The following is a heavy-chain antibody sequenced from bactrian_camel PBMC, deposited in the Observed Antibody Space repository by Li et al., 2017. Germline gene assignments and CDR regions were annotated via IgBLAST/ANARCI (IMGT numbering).Heavy chain of an antibody. D-gene: IGHD6*01. Sequence: VQLVESGGGSVQAGETLRLSCTVSGFTFDESDMGWYRQNPGYECELVSTIANDGITHYADSVKGRFTISRDNAKNTVALQMNSLKPEDTAVYYCANGSTWAEYLEVWGQGTQVTVS. CDR2: IANDGIT. CDR1: GFTFDESD. J-gene: IGHJ2*01. CDR3: ANGSTWAEYLEV. V-gene: IGHV3S55*01.